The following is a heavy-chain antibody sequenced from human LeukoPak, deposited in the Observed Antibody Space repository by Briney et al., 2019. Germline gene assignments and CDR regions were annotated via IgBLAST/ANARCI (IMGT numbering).Heavy chain of an antibody. D-gene: IGHD3-22*01. CDR1: GGSVSSGNYY. CDR2: IYYSGST. CDR3: ARMYYYDSSGYYYAGRFDP. V-gene: IGHV4-61*01. J-gene: IGHJ5*02. Sequence: SETLSLTCTVSGGSVSSGNYYWSWIRQPPGKGLEWIGYIYYSGSTNYNPSLKSRVTISVDTSKNQFSLKLSSVTAADTAVYYCARMYYYDSSGYYYAGRFDPWGQGTLVTVSS.